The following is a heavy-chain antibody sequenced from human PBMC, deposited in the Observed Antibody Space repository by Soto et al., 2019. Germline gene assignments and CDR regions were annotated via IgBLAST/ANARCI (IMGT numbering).Heavy chain of an antibody. Sequence: EVQLVQSGAEVKKPGESLRISCKGSGYNFVTYWIAWVRQVPGKGLEWMGIIYPGDSDARYSPSFQGQVTMSADKSISTAYLQWSSLKALDTAMYYCARPNPSYDILTGLVYWGQGTLVTVSS. CDR3: ARPNPSYDILTGLVY. CDR1: GYNFVTYW. CDR2: IYPGDSDA. D-gene: IGHD3-9*01. J-gene: IGHJ4*02. V-gene: IGHV5-51*01.